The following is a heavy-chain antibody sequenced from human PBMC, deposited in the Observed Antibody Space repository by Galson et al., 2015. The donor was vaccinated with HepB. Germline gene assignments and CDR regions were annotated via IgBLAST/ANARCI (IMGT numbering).Heavy chain of an antibody. Sequence: SLRLSCAASGFTFSSYWMSWVRQAPGKGLEWVANIKQDGSEKYYVDSVKGRFTISRDNAKNSLYLQMNSLRAEDTAVYYCARDRSPSLLVGAIDYWGQGTLVTVSS. CDR1: GFTFSSYW. V-gene: IGHV3-7*03. J-gene: IGHJ4*02. CDR3: ARDRSPSLLVGAIDY. D-gene: IGHD1-26*01. CDR2: IKQDGSEK.